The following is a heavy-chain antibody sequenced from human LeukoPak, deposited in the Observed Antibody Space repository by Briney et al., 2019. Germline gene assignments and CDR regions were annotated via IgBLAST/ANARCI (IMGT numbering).Heavy chain of an antibody. CDR2: ISYDGSNK. D-gene: IGHD6-19*01. CDR3: AKSPRYSSGWYGFDY. J-gene: IGHJ4*02. CDR1: GFTFSSYG. V-gene: IGHV3-30*18. Sequence: PGGSLRLSCAASGFTFSSYGMHWVHQAPGKGLEWVAVISYDGSNKYYADSVKGRFTISRDNSKNTLYLQMNSLRAEDTAVYYCAKSPRYSSGWYGFDYWGQGTLVTVSS.